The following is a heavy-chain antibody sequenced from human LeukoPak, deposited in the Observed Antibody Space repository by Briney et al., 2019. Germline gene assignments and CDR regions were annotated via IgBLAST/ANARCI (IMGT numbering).Heavy chain of an antibody. J-gene: IGHJ4*02. CDR3: ARGGFGYVYFDY. CDR1: GFTFSAYW. CDR2: IKGDGSEK. D-gene: IGHD2-8*01. V-gene: IGHV3-7*01. Sequence: RPGGSLRLSCAASGFTFSAYWMSWVRQAPGKGLEWVAHIKGDGSEKYSVDSVKGRFTISRDNAKSSLYLQMNSLGAEDTALYYCARGGFGYVYFDYWGQGSLVTVSS.